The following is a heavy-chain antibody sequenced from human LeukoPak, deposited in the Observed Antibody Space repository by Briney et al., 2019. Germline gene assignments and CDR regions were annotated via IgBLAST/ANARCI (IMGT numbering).Heavy chain of an antibody. CDR3: ARDFGPGSLDP. V-gene: IGHV3-30*03. J-gene: IGHJ5*02. CDR2: ISYDGSNK. CDR1: GFTFIRDG. Sequence: PGGSLRLSCAASGFTFIRDGMHWVRQAPGKGLEWVTAISYDGSNKYYADSVKGRFTISRDNSKNTLYLQMNTLRAEDTAVYYCARDFGPGSLDPWGQGTLVPVSS. D-gene: IGHD3-10*01.